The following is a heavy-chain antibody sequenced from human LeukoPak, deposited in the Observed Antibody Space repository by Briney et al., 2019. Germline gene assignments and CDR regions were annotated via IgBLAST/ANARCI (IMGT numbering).Heavy chain of an antibody. CDR1: GYTFTSYD. Sequence: ASVKVSRKASGYTFTSYDINWVRQATGQGLEWMGWMNPNSGNTGYAQKFQGRVTMTRNTSISTAYMELSSLRSEDTAVYYCARSPYYYGSGSYPDWGQGTLVTVSS. V-gene: IGHV1-8*01. CDR2: MNPNSGNT. CDR3: ARSPYYYGSGSYPD. D-gene: IGHD3-10*01. J-gene: IGHJ4*02.